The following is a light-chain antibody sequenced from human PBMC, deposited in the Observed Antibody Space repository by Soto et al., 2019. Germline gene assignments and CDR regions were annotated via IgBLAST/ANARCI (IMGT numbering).Light chain of an antibody. V-gene: IGKV4-1*01. CDR1: QNLFFSSKNKNF. CDR2: WAS. J-gene: IGKJ1*01. Sequence: DIVLTQSPDSLAVSLGERATINCKSSQNLFFSSKNKNFLSWYQQRPGQPPKLLIYWASTRESGVPDRFSGSGSGTDFTLTINNLQAEDVAVYYCQQYYNTHPWTFGQGTKVEIK. CDR3: QQYYNTHPWT.